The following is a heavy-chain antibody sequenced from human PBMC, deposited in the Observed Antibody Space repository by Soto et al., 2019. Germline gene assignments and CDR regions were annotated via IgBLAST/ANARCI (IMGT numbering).Heavy chain of an antibody. D-gene: IGHD2-2*01. J-gene: IGHJ6*02. V-gene: IGHV4-31*03. CDR3: ARDKDIVVVPAALYGMDV. CDR2: IYYSGST. CDR1: GGSISSGGYY. Sequence: SETLSLTCTVSGGSISSGGYYWSWIRQHPGKGLEWIGYIYYSGSTYYNPSLKSRVTISVDTSKNQFSLKLSSVTAADTAVYYCARDKDIVVVPAALYGMDVWGQGTTVTVSS.